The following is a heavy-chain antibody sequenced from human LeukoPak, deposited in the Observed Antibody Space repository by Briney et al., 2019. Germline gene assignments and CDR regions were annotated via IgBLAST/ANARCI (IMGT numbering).Heavy chain of an antibody. CDR2: IYYSGST. CDR1: GGSISSSSYY. D-gene: IGHD3-22*01. V-gene: IGHV4-39*07. Sequence: PSETLSLTCTVSGGSISSSSYYWGWIRQPRGKGLEGIGSIYYSGSTYYNPPLKSRVTISVDTSKNQFSLKLSSVTAADTAVYYCARELITMIEDDYFDYWGQGTLVTVSS. J-gene: IGHJ4*02. CDR3: ARELITMIEDDYFDY.